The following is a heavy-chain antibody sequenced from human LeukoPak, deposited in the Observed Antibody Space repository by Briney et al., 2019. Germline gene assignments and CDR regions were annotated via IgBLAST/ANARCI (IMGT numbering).Heavy chain of an antibody. D-gene: IGHD3-22*01. Sequence: GGSLRLSCAASGFTFSSYSMNWVRQAPGKGLEWVSSISRSSSYIYYADSVKGRFTISRDNAKNSLYLQMNSLRAEDTAVYYCARDPYYYDSSGYYPFDYWGQGTLVTVSS. V-gene: IGHV3-21*01. CDR1: GFTFSSYS. J-gene: IGHJ4*02. CDR3: ARDPYYYDSSGYYPFDY. CDR2: ISRSSSYI.